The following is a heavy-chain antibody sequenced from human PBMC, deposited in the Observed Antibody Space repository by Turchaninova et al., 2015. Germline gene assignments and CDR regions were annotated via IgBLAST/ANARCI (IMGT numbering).Heavy chain of an antibody. CDR3: AHSRANYAFWSGYSRVGGPFDY. CDR1: GFSLSTSGVG. V-gene: IGHV2-5*02. J-gene: IGHJ4*02. D-gene: IGHD3-3*01. CDR2: IYWDDDK. Sequence: QITLKESGPTLVKPTQTLTLTCTFSGFSLSTSGVGVGWIRQPPGKALEWLALIYWDDDKRSSTSLTDSPTIPKDTSQTQTALTTTNRDPVETATDDWAHSRANYAFWSGYSRVGGPFDYWGQGTLVTVSS.